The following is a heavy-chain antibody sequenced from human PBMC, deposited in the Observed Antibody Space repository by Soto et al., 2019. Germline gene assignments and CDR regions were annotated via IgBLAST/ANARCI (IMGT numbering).Heavy chain of an antibody. CDR2: IYYSGST. CDR3: ARGRGIAAPPYGMDV. CDR1: GGSISSYY. J-gene: IGHJ6*02. Sequence: QVQLQESGPGLVKPSETLSLTCTVSGGSISSYYWSWIRQPPGKGLEWIGYIYYSGSTNYNPPLKSRVTISVDTSKNQFSLKLSSVTAADTAVYYCARGRGIAAPPYGMDVWGQGTTVTVSS. V-gene: IGHV4-59*01. D-gene: IGHD6-13*01.